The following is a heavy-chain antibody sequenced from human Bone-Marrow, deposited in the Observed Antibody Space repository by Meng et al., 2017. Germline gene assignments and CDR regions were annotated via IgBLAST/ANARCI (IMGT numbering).Heavy chain of an antibody. CDR2: IRSETYGGTT. CDR3: TTDVEGSCSSTSCYAVDY. D-gene: IGHD2-2*01. V-gene: IGHV3-49*03. CDR1: GFTFGDHA. J-gene: IGHJ4*02. Sequence: GESLKISCSASGFTFGDHAMSWFRQAPGKGLEWVGFIRSETYGGTTEYAASVKGRSTISRDDSKSIAYLRMNSLKTEDTAVYYCTTDVEGSCSSTSCYAVDYWGQGTLVTV.